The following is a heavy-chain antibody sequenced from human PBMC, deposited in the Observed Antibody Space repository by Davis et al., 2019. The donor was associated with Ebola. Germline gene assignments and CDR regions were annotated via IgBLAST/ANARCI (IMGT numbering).Heavy chain of an antibody. J-gene: IGHJ4*02. V-gene: IGHV3-7*01. Sequence: GESLKISCAASGFTFSRYWMSWVRQAPGKGLEWVANIKQDGSEKYYVDSVKGRFTISRDNAMNSLYLQMNSLRAEDTAVYYCARVSCSSTSCPWLDYWGQGTLVTVSS. CDR1: GFTFSRYW. CDR2: IKQDGSEK. CDR3: ARVSCSSTSCPWLDY. D-gene: IGHD2-2*01.